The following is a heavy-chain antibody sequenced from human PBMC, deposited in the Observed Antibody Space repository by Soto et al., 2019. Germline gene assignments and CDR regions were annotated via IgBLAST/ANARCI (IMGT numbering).Heavy chain of an antibody. V-gene: IGHV4-34*01. J-gene: IGHJ4*02. CDR2: INHSGST. CDR3: AKLTVASFVY. CDR1: GGSFSGYY. D-gene: IGHD4-17*01. Sequence: QVQLQQWGAGLLKPSETLSLTCAVYGGSFSGYYWSWIRQPPGKGLEWIGEINHSGSTNYNPSLKSRVTISVDTSKIQFSLKLSSVTAADTAVYYCAKLTVASFVYWGQGTLVTVSS.